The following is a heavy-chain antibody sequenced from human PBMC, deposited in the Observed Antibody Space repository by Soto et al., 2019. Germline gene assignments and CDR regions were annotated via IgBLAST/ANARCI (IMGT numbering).Heavy chain of an antibody. CDR2: TSWSSGSV. Sequence: EVQLVESGGGLVQPGRSLRLSCAASGFTFDDYAMHWVRQAPGKGLEWVSGTSWSSGSVAYADSVKGRFTISRDNAKNSLYLQMNSLRAEDTALYYCAKGFAYDILTGLDYWGQGTLVTVSS. CDR3: AKGFAYDILTGLDY. V-gene: IGHV3-9*01. J-gene: IGHJ4*02. D-gene: IGHD3-9*01. CDR1: GFTFDDYA.